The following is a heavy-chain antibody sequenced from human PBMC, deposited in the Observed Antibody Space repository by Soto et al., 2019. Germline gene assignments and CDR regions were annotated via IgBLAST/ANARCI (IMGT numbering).Heavy chain of an antibody. CDR1: GFTFSTYA. CDR3: AKDSSGVPAAFDY. CDR2: SSGGGGET. J-gene: IGHJ4*02. D-gene: IGHD2-2*01. Sequence: EVQVLESGGGLVQPGGSLRLSCGASGFTFSTYAMSWVRQAPGKGLEWVSTSSGGGGETYYADSVKGRFTISRDNSKNTLYLQMNSLRAEDTATYYCAKDSSGVPAAFDYWGQGTLVTVSS. V-gene: IGHV3-23*01.